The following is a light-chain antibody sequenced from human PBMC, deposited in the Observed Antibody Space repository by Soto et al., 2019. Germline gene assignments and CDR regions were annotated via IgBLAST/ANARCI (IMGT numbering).Light chain of an antibody. CDR3: QSYDSSLSAVV. V-gene: IGLV1-40*01. Sequence: QSVLTQPPSVSGAPGQRVTISCTGNTSNIGAGYDVHWYQQLPGTAPTLLIYINNNRPSGVPDRFSGSKSGTSASLAITGLQAEDEPDYYCQSYDSSLSAVVFGGGTKVTVL. CDR1: TSNIGAGYD. J-gene: IGLJ3*02. CDR2: INN.